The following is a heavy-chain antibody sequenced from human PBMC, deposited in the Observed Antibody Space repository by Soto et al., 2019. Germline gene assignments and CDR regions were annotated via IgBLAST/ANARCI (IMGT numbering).Heavy chain of an antibody. CDR2: IIPIFGTA. CDR1: GGTFSCYA. D-gene: IGHD4-4*01. CDR3: ASALSHYRQGSYGMDV. Sequence: QVQLVQSGAEVKKPGSSVKVSCKASGGTFSCYAISWVRQAPGQGLEWMGGIIPIFGTANYAQKFQGRVTITADESTSTAYMELSSLRSEDTAVYYCASALSHYRQGSYGMDVWGQGTTVTVSS. V-gene: IGHV1-69*01. J-gene: IGHJ6*02.